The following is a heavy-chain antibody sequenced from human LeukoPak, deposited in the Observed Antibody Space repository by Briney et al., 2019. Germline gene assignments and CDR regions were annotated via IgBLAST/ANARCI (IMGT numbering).Heavy chain of an antibody. CDR1: GGSISSGGYY. D-gene: IGHD5-12*01. V-gene: IGHV4-30-2*01. Sequence: PSQTLSLTCTVSGGSISSGGYYWSWIRQPPGKGLEWIGYIYHSESTYYNPSLKSRVTISVDTSKNQFSLKLSSVTAADTAVYYCARHSWSGYDWEVYYFDYWGQGTLVTVSS. CDR2: IYHSEST. CDR3: ARHSWSGYDWEVYYFDY. J-gene: IGHJ4*02.